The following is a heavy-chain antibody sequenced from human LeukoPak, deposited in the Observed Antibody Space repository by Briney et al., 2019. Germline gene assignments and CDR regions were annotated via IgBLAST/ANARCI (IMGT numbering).Heavy chain of an antibody. J-gene: IGHJ5*02. Sequence: SETLSLTCTVSGGSISSYYWSWIRQPPGKGLEWIGYIYYSGSTNYNPSLKRRVTISVDTSKNQVSLKLSSVTAADTAVYYCARGELRRGWFDPWGQGTLVTVSS. V-gene: IGHV4-59*01. CDR2: IYYSGST. CDR1: GGSISSYY. CDR3: ARGELRRGWFDP. D-gene: IGHD1-7*01.